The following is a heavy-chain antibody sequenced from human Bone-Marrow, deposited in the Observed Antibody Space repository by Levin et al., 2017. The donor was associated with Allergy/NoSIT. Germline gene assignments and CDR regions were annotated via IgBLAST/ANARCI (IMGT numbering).Heavy chain of an antibody. CDR3: ARDPTDTTMVDIRFYSDYYGMDV. CDR1: GYPFTTYY. J-gene: IGHJ6*02. CDR2: INPVNPSGGST. Sequence: ASVKVSCKASGYPFTTYYLHWVRQAPGQGLEWVGMINPVNPSGGSTSYAQRFQGRVTITRDTSTSTVYMELTSLRSDDTAVYYCARDPTDTTMVDIRFYSDYYGMDVWGQGTTVTVSS. D-gene: IGHD5-18*01. V-gene: IGHV1-46*01.